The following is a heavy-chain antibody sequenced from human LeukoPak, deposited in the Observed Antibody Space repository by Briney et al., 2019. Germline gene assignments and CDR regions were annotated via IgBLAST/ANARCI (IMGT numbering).Heavy chain of an antibody. V-gene: IGHV3-7*03. Sequence: GGSLRLSCTASGFIFSGSWMAWIRQAPGKGLEWVAIIKKDGSEKYYVDSMKGRFTISRDNAKSSLFLQMNSLRAEDTAIYYCTTDTWYSAGHWGQGTLVTVSS. CDR3: TTDTWYSAGH. CDR1: GFIFSGSW. CDR2: IKKDGSEK. D-gene: IGHD2-15*01. J-gene: IGHJ4*02.